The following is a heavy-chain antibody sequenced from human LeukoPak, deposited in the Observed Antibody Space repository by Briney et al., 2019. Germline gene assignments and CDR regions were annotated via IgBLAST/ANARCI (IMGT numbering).Heavy chain of an antibody. Sequence: GGSLRLSCAASGVIFSNYDMHWVRQAAGKGLDWVSGIGTAGDTYYPGSVKGRFTISRENAKNSLYLHMNSLSAGDTAMYYCASSPAYSSSWYAIDTWGQGTLVTVSS. D-gene: IGHD6-13*01. CDR3: ASSPAYSSSWYAIDT. CDR2: IGTAGDT. CDR1: GVIFSNYD. J-gene: IGHJ5*02. V-gene: IGHV3-13*01.